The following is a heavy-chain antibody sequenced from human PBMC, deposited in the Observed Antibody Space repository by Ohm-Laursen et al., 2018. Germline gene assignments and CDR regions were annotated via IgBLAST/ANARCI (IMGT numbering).Heavy chain of an antibody. J-gene: IGHJ4*02. CDR3: ARRGSGGRSFDY. CDR2: ISNSGNT. D-gene: IGHD2-15*01. CDR1: GGSISSYY. Sequence: SQTLSLTCSVSGGSISSYYWSWTRQSPGKGLEWIGFISNSGNTNYNPSLKSRVTISVDTSKNQISLKLGSVTVADTAVFYCARRGSGGRSFDYWGQGSLVTVSS. V-gene: IGHV4-59*08.